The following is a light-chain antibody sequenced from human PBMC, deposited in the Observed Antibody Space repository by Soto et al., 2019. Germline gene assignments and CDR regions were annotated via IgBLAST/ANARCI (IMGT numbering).Light chain of an antibody. CDR3: QQYANCFPRA. CDR2: DAS. V-gene: IGKV1-5*01. Sequence: QVTSSAFTLPESLDARVTXTCRASRTVNSWLAWYQQKPPKTPKILIFDASTLKTRVPSRFSSGRSGAEFILPISSILHAEFATPYYQQYANCFPRAFGQRTKVDIK. J-gene: IGKJ1*01. CDR1: RTVNSW.